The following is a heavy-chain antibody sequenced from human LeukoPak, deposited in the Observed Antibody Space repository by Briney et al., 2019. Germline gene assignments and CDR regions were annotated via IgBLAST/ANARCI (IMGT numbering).Heavy chain of an antibody. Sequence: ASVKVSRKASGYTFPSFGVSWVRQAPGQGPEWMGWISPYNDNTNYAQKFQGRVTLTTDTSTSTAYMELRSLTSDDTAVYYCAREPSGLLFDYWGQGTLVTVSS. CDR1: GYTFPSFG. V-gene: IGHV1-18*01. J-gene: IGHJ4*01. D-gene: IGHD6-25*01. CDR2: ISPYNDNT. CDR3: AREPSGLLFDY.